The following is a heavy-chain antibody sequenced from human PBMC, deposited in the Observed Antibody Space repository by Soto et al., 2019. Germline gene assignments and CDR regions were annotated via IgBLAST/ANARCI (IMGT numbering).Heavy chain of an antibody. CDR1: GGSLTGGSLNTTTYY. CDR3: ASGYDILTGYPRGDYYGMDV. CDR2: FFIGGNT. D-gene: IGHD3-9*01. J-gene: IGHJ6*02. V-gene: IGHV4-39*01. Sequence: SSETPSLTCTVSGGSLTGGSLNTTTYYLCWMRQPPGEGLGWIASFFIGGNTYYNPSLKSRVTTSVDTSKNQFSLKLSSVTAADTAVYYCASGYDILTGYPRGDYYGMDVWGQGTTVTVSS.